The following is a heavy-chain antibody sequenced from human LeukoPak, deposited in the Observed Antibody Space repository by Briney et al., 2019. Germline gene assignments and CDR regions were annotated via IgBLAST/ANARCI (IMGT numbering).Heavy chain of an antibody. CDR2: IYPGESDT. V-gene: IGHV5-51*01. Sequence: GGSLKISCKGSGYSFTSYWIGWVRQLPGKGLEWMGIIYPGESDTRYSPSFQGQVTISADKSISTAYLQWSSLKASDTAMYYCARSVGNGRVATIEIDHWGQGTLVTVSS. D-gene: IGHD5-12*01. CDR3: ARSVGNGRVATIEIDH. J-gene: IGHJ4*02. CDR1: GYSFTSYW.